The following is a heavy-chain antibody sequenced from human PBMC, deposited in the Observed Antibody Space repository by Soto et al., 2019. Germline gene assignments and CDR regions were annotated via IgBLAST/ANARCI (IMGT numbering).Heavy chain of an antibody. CDR1: GGSISSGGYY. CDR2: IYYSGST. V-gene: IGHV4-31*03. J-gene: IGHJ5*02. Sequence: SETLSLTCTVSGGSISSGGYYWSWIRQHPGKGLEWIGYIYYSGSTYYNPSLKSRVTISVDTSKNQFSLKLSSVTAADTAVYYCARVARNNWFDPWGQGTLVTVSS. CDR3: ARVARNNWFDP.